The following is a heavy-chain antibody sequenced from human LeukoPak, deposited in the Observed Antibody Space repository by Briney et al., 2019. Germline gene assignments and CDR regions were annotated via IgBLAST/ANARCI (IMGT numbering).Heavy chain of an antibody. J-gene: IGHJ4*02. CDR1: GFTFSDYW. D-gene: IGHD6-19*01. CDR3: ARDSSQWLADY. CDR2: IKQDGTEK. V-gene: IGHV3-7*03. Sequence: PGGSLRLSCAASGFTFSDYWMSWVRQAPGKGLEWVANIKQDGTEKNYVDSVKGRFIISRDNAKNSLYLQLNSLRDDDTAVYYCARDSSQWLADYWGQGTLVTVSS.